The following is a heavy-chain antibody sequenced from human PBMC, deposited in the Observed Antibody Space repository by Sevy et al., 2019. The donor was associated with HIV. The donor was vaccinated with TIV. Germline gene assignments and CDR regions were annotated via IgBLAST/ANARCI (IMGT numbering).Heavy chain of an antibody. CDR3: ARTRHYYDSSGYYQWDVFDI. V-gene: IGHV3-53*04. CDR2: IYTEGST. D-gene: IGHD3-22*01. J-gene: IGHJ3*02. Sequence: GGSLRLSCAVSGFTVSSNYMNWVRQAPGKGLEWVSVIYTEGSTYYADSVKGRFTIARHNSENTLSLQMNSLRVEDTAVYYSARTRHYYDSSGYYQWDVFDIWGQGTMVTVSS. CDR1: GFTVSSNY.